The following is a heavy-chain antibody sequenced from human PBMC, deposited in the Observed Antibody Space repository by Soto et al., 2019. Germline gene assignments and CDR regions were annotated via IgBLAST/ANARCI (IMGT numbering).Heavy chain of an antibody. J-gene: IGHJ6*02. CDR1: GGTFSSYA. D-gene: IGHD6-19*01. V-gene: IGHV1-69*01. CDR2: IIPIFGTA. Sequence: QVQLVQSGAEVKKPGSSVKVSCKASGGTFSSYAISWVRQAPGQGLEWMGGIIPIFGTANYAQKFQGRVTITPNESTSTAYMELSSLRSEDTAVYYCARDGEEYSSGWMNYYYYGMDVWGQGTTVTVSS. CDR3: ARDGEEYSSGWMNYYYYGMDV.